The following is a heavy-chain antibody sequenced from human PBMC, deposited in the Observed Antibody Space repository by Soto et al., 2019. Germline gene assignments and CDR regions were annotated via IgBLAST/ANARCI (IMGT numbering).Heavy chain of an antibody. D-gene: IGHD2-2*03. CDR3: AKDLLDLAPGGFDY. CDR2: INPNSGGT. CDR1: GYTFTGYY. Sequence: QVQLVQSGAEVKKPGASVKVSCKDSGYTFTGYYMHWVRQAPGQGLEWMGWINPNSGGTNYAQKFQGWITMTRDTSIKTAYMELSRLRSDDTAVYYCAKDLLDLAPGGFDYWGQGTLVTVSS. J-gene: IGHJ4*02. V-gene: IGHV1-2*04.